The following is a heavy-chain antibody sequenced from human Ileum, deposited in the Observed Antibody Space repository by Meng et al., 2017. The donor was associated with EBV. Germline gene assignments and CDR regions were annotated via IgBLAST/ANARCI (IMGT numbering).Heavy chain of an antibody. V-gene: IGHV4-59*08. CDR2: IYYSGST. Sequence: HVELRDPRTGLVQTSETLSLTCTVSGGSISSYSWGWIRQPPGKGLEWIGYIYYSGSTNYNPSLKSRVTISVDTSKNQFSLNLSSVTAADTAVYYCARGGWSLDYWGQGTLVTVPS. D-gene: IGHD2-15*01. J-gene: IGHJ4*02. CDR1: GGSISSYS. CDR3: ARGGWSLDY.